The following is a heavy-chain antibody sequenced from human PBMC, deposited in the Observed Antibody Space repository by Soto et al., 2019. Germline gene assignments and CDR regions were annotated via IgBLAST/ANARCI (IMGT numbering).Heavy chain of an antibody. J-gene: IGHJ4*02. V-gene: IGHV3-11*01. Sequence: QVQLVESGGGLVKPGGSLRLSCAASGFTFSDYYMSWIRQAPGKGLEWVSYISSSDTIIYYAESVKGRFTISRDNAKKSLYLQMNSLRAEDTAVYYCARDLGYYDSSGYFDYWGQGTLVTVSS. CDR1: GFTFSDYY. D-gene: IGHD3-22*01. CDR2: ISSSDTII. CDR3: ARDLGYYDSSGYFDY.